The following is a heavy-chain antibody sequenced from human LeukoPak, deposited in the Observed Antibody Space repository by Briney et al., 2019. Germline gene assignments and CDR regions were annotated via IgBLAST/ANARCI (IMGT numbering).Heavy chain of an antibody. D-gene: IGHD6-13*01. CDR3: ARDSSSWYGDAFDI. CDR1: GFTFSSYA. J-gene: IGHJ3*02. Sequence: GGSLRLSCAASGFTFSSYAMSWVRQAPGKGLEWVSSISSSSSYIYYADSVKGRFTISRDNSKNTLYLQMNSLRAEDTAVYYCARDSSSWYGDAFDIWGQGTMVTVSS. CDR2: ISSSSSYI. V-gene: IGHV3-21*04.